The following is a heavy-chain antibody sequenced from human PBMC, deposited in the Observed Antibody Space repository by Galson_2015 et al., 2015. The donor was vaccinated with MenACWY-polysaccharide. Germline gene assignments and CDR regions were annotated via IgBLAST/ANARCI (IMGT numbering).Heavy chain of an antibody. CDR2: ISASGDST. CDR3: TISCRWGRSTSCSGDY. D-gene: IGHD2-2*01. Sequence: SLRLSCAASGFTFNGHAMSWVRQAPGKGLEWVSAISASGDSTYYADSVKGRFIISRDNFKNMLFLQMNSLRAEDTAVYYCTISCRWGRSTSCSGDYWGQGTLVTVSS. V-gene: IGHV3-23*01. CDR1: GFTFNGHA. J-gene: IGHJ4*02.